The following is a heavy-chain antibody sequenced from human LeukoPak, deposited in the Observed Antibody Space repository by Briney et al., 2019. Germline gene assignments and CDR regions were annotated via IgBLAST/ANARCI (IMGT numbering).Heavy chain of an antibody. D-gene: IGHD3-10*01. CDR2: IKSKTDGGQT. Sequence: GGSLRHSCAASGLTLSKPLMSWVPPAPGEGLGWVGRIKSKTDGGQTAHAPPVKGRFTISRDDSKNPFYRKINTLKTEDTAVYYCSTSITMIRGVIYPWGQGTLVTVSS. CDR3: STSITMIRGVIYP. J-gene: IGHJ5*02. V-gene: IGHV3-15*01. CDR1: GLTLSKPL.